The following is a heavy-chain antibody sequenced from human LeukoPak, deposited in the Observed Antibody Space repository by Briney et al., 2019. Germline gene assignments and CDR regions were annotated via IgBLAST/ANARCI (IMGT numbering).Heavy chain of an antibody. Sequence: SETLSLTCAVYGGSFSGYYWSWIRQPPGKGLEWMGEINHSGSTNYNPSLKSRVTISVDTSKNQFSLKLSSVTAADTAVYYCARSGVQLWFKGDWFDPWGQGTLVTVSS. CDR2: INHSGST. CDR3: ARSGVQLWFKGDWFDP. D-gene: IGHD5-18*01. J-gene: IGHJ5*02. V-gene: IGHV4-34*01. CDR1: GGSFSGYY.